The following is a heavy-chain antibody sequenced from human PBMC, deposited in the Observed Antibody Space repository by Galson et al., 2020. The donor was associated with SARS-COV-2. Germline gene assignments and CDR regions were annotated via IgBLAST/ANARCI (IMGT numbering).Heavy chain of an antibody. V-gene: IGHV3-15*01. D-gene: IGHD6-19*01. CDR2: IKSKTDGGTT. CDR1: GFTFSNAW. Sequence: LSCAASGFTFSNAWMSWVRQAPGKGLEWVGRIKSKTDGGTTDYAAPVKGRFTISRDDSKNTLYLQMNSLKTEDTAVYYCTTPPMEQWLVNEVDYWGQGTLVTVSS. J-gene: IGHJ4*02. CDR3: TTPPMEQWLVNEVDY.